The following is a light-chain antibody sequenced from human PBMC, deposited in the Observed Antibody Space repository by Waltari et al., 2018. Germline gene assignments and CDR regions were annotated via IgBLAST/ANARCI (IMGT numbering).Light chain of an antibody. CDR3: SSYASSNFLV. CDR1: RSDVGGFNY. Sequence: QSALSQPASVSGSPGQSITISCTGARSDVGGFNYFSWYQQNPGKAPKLLIFEATKRPSGVSIRFSGSTSGNTASLTISGLQAEDEADYYCSSYASSNFLVFGGGTKVTVL. V-gene: IGLV2-14*01. CDR2: EAT. J-gene: IGLJ3*02.